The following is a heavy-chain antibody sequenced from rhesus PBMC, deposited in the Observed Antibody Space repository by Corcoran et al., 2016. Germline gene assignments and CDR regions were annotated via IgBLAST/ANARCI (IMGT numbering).Heavy chain of an antibody. CDR2: ISGSSGST. V-gene: IGHV4S19*01. D-gene: IGHD1-44*01. CDR3: AREPGGKSDY. J-gene: IGHJ4*01. CDR1: GGSISSSNW. Sequence: QVQLQESGPGLVKPSETLSLTCAVSGGSISSSNWWSWIRQPPGKGLGWIGYISGSSGSTSYNPSLKSRVTISKGTAKNQFSLKLSSVAAADTAVYYCAREPGGKSDYWGQGVLVTVSS.